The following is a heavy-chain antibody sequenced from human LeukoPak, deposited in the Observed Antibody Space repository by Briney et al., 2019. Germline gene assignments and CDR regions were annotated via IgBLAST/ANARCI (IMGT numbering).Heavy chain of an antibody. Sequence: SETLSLTCTVSGGSISSDDYYWNWIRQHPGKGLEWIGYIYYSGSTYYNPSLKSRVTISVDTSKKQFSLELTSVTAADTAVYYCARGSDWNLGYWGQGTLVTVSS. J-gene: IGHJ4*02. CDR3: ARGSDWNLGY. D-gene: IGHD1-1*01. CDR2: IYYSGST. V-gene: IGHV4-31*03. CDR1: GGSISSDDYY.